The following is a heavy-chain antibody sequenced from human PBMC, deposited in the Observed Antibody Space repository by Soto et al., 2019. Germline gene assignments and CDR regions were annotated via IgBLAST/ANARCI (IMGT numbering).Heavy chain of an antibody. CDR1: GYTFTSYA. V-gene: IGHV1-3*01. CDR2: INAGNGNT. CDR3: ARTYDFWSGYYTRPYYYYGMDV. Sequence: VKVSCKASGYTFTSYAMHWVRQAPGQRLEWMGWINAGNGNTKYSQKFQGRVTITRDTSASTAYMELSSLRSEDTAVYYCARTYDFWSGYYTRPYYYYGMDVWGQGTTVTVSS. D-gene: IGHD3-3*01. J-gene: IGHJ6*02.